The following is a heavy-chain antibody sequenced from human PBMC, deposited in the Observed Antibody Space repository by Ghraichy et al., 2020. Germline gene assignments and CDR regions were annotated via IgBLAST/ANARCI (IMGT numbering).Heavy chain of an antibody. CDR3: ARDGGAGCSGCSCYGEYYGMDV. CDR1: GGSISSGGYY. V-gene: IGHV4-31*03. D-gene: IGHD2-15*01. CDR2: IYYSGST. Sequence: SQTLSLTCTVSGGSISSGGYYWSWIRQHPGKGLEWIGYIYYSGSTYYNPSLKSRVTISVDPSKNQFSLKLSSVTAAATAVYYCARDGGAGCSGCSCYGEYYGMDVWGQGTTVTVSS. J-gene: IGHJ6*02.